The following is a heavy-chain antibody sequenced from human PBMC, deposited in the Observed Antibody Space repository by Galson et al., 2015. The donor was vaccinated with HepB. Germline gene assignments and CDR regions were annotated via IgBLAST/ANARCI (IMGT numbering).Heavy chain of an antibody. D-gene: IGHD6-13*01. V-gene: IGHV3-74*01. CDR2: IDSDGSST. CDR1: GFTFSSYL. CDR3: ARRALGTSSLASAGYDS. Sequence: SLRLSCAASGFTFSSYLMHWVRQAPGKGLVWVSRIDSDGSSTSYADSVKGRFTISRDNAKNTLYLQMNSLRAEDTAVYFCARRALGTSSLASAGYDSWGQGTLVTVSS. J-gene: IGHJ4*02.